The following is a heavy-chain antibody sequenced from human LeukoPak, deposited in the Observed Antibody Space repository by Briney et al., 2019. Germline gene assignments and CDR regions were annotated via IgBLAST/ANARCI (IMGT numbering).Heavy chain of an antibody. CDR2: ISSSSSYL. Sequence: GGSLRLSCAASGFTFSSYSMNWVRQAPGKGLEWVSSISSSSSYLYYADSVKGRFTISRDNAKNSLFLQMNSLRAEDTAVYYCARGGTTVVTDYGYWGQGTLVTVSS. CDR1: GFTFSSYS. J-gene: IGHJ4*02. V-gene: IGHV3-21*01. CDR3: ARGGTTVVTDYGY. D-gene: IGHD4-23*01.